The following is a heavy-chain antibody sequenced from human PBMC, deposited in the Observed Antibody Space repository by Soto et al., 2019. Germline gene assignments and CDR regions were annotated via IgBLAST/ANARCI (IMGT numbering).Heavy chain of an antibody. D-gene: IGHD5-12*01. CDR1: GFTFSSYW. CDR2: IKQDGSEK. Sequence: EVQLVESGGGLVQPGGSLRLSCAASGFTFSSYWMSWVRQAPGKGLEWVANIKQDGSEKYYVDSVKGRFTISRDNAKNSLYLQMNSLRAEDTAVYYCAREGIHSGYQFYTWALGNGVVGAPGPDGYYYYMDVWGKGTTVTVSS. V-gene: IGHV3-7*01. J-gene: IGHJ6*03. CDR3: AREGIHSGYQFYTWALGNGVVGAPGPDGYYYYMDV.